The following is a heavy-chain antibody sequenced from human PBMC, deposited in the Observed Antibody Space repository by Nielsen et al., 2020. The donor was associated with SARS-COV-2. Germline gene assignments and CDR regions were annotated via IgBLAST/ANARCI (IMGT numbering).Heavy chain of an antibody. CDR3: APTVAAPTLF. CDR1: GFTFDDYG. J-gene: IGHJ4*02. CDR2: ISYDGSNK. V-gene: IGHV3-30*03. D-gene: IGHD2-15*01. Sequence: GESLKISCAASGFTFDDYGMSWVRQAPGKGLEWVAVISYDGSNKYYADSVKGRFTISRDNSKNTLYLQMNSLRAEDTAVYYCAPTVAAPTLFWGQGTLVTVSS.